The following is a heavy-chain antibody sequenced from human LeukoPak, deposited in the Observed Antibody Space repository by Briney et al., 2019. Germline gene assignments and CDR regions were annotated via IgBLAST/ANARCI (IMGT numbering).Heavy chain of an antibody. CDR3: GRDIRGARSSPFNAFDI. D-gene: IGHD1-26*01. CDR1: GAAFTIYA. V-gene: IGHV1-69*13. J-gene: IGHJ3*02. CDR2: LTLICGTG. Sequence: SVKLSCKASGAAFTIYAIGWVRHPPGPGLERMWRLTLICGTGNCAQKFQGRVTSAPDESTSTAYMELTSLGSEDTAVYYCGRDIRGARSSPFNAFDIWGQGTMDTVSS.